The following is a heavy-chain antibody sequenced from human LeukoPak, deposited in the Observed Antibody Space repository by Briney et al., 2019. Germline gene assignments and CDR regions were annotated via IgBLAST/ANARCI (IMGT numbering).Heavy chain of an antibody. CDR3: AKWSSGSPGDY. Sequence: GGSLRLSCAASGFTFSSYAMSWVRQAPGKGLEWVSGISGSGGSTYYADSVKGRFTISRYNSKNTLYLQMNSLRAEDTAVHYCAKWSSGSPGDYWGQGTLVTVSS. J-gene: IGHJ4*02. CDR1: GFTFSSYA. CDR2: ISGSGGST. V-gene: IGHV3-23*01. D-gene: IGHD1-26*01.